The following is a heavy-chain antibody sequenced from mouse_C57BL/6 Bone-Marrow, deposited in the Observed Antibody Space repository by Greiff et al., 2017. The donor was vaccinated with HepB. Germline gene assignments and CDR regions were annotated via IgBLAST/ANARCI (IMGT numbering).Heavy chain of an antibody. CDR2: IWRGGST. J-gene: IGHJ1*03. V-gene: IGHV2-5*01. CDR1: GFSLTSYG. Sequence: VQLQQSGPGLVQPSQSLSITCTVSGFSLTSYGVHWVRQSPGKGLEWLGVIWRGGSTDYNAAFMSRLSITKDNSKSQVFFKMNSLQADDTAIYYCAKRGLLREYWYFDVWGTGTTVTFSS. CDR3: AKRGLLREYWYFDV. D-gene: IGHD1-1*01.